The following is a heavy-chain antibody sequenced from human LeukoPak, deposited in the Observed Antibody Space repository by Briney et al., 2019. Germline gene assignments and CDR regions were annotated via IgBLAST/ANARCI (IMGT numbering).Heavy chain of an antibody. V-gene: IGHV1-8*02. Sequence: ASVKLSCKAAGGTFGTYTIGWVRQAPGQGLEWMGWMNPKTGNTGYAQNFQGRVSMTSNTSITTAYMELSSLRSEDTAVYYCARGLGSPVGQWGQGTLVTVSS. D-gene: IGHD1-26*01. CDR3: ARGLGSPVGQ. CDR2: MNPKTGNT. CDR1: GGTFGTYT. J-gene: IGHJ4*02.